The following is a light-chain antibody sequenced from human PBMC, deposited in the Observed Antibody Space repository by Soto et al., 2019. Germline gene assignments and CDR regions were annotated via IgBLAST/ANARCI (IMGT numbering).Light chain of an antibody. V-gene: IGLV1-36*01. CDR2: YDD. CDR3: ATWDDSLNAVV. J-gene: IGLJ3*02. CDR1: TSNIGSNS. Sequence: QPVLTQPPSVSAAPRQRVTISCSGSTSNIGSNSVNWYQQRPGRAPKLLIYYDDLLPSGVSDRFSGSKSGTSASLTISGLQSDDEADFYCATWDDSLNAVVFGGGTKLTVL.